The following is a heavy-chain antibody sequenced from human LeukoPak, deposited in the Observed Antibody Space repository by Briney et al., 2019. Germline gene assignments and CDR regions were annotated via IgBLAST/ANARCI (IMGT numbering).Heavy chain of an antibody. CDR1: GYSFTSYW. D-gene: IGHD3-22*01. J-gene: IGHJ5*02. CDR3: ARRPPGVYDTTQNWFDP. Sequence: GESLKISCKGSGYSFTSYWIGWVRQMPGKGLEWMGIIYPGDSDTRYSPSFQGRVTISADKSISTAYLQWSSLKASDTAMYYCARRPPGVYDTTQNWFDPWGQGTLVTVSS. CDR2: IYPGDSDT. V-gene: IGHV5-51*01.